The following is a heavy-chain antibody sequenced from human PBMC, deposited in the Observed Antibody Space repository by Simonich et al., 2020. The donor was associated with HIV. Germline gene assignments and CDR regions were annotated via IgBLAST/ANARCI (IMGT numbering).Heavy chain of an antibody. D-gene: IGHD2-2*01. CDR1: GGSFSVYY. Sequence: QVQLQQWGAGLLKPSETLSLTCAVYGGSFSVYYWSWIRQPPGKGLEWIGEINHSGSTNYHPSLKSRVTISVDTSKNQFSLKLSSVTAADTAVYYCARGFYQRLYYFDYWGQGTLVTVSS. J-gene: IGHJ4*02. CDR2: INHSGST. V-gene: IGHV4-34*01. CDR3: ARGFYQRLYYFDY.